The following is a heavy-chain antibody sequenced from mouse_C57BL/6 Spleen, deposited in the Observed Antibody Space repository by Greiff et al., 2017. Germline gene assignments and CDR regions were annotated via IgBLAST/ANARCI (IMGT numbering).Heavy chain of an antibody. V-gene: IGHV1-54*01. CDR3: ARRGYYGSSWYFDV. CDR2: INPGSGGT. CDR1: GYAFTNYL. Sequence: VQLQQSGAELVRPGTSVKVSCKASGYAFTNYLIEWVKQRPGQGLAWIGVINPGSGGTNYNEKFKGKATLTVVKSSSTAYMQLSSLTSEDSAVXFCARRGYYGSSWYFDVWGTGTTVTVAS. J-gene: IGHJ1*03. D-gene: IGHD1-1*01.